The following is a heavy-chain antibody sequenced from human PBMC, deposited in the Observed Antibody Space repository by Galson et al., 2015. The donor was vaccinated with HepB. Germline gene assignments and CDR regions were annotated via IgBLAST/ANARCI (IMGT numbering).Heavy chain of an antibody. J-gene: IGHJ5*02. D-gene: IGHD3-9*01. CDR3: ARGGVSGYDILTGYSLPIWFDP. V-gene: IGHV1-69*02. CDR2: IIPILGIA. CDR1: GGTFSSYT. Sequence: SVKVSCKASGGTFSSYTISWVRQAPGQGLEWMGRIIPILGIANYAQKFQGRVTITADKSTSTAYMELSSLRSEDTAVYYCARGGVSGYDILTGYSLPIWFDPWGQGTLVTVSS.